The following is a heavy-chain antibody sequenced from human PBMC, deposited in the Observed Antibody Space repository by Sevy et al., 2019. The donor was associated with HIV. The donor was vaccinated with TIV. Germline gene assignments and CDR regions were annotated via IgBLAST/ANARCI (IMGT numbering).Heavy chain of an antibody. CDR3: ASPFDYDYVWGSYRYDY. Sequence: SEILSLTCTVSGGSISSSSYYWGWIRQPPGKGLEWIGSIYYSGSTYYNPSLKSRVTISVDTSKNQFSLKLSSVTAADSAVYYCASPFDYDYVWGSYRYDYWGQGTMVTVS. V-gene: IGHV4-39*01. CDR2: IYYSGST. J-gene: IGHJ4*02. CDR1: GGSISSSSYY. D-gene: IGHD3-16*02.